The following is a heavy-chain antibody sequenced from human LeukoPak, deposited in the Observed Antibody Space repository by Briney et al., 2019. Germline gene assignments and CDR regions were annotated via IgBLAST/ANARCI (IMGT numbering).Heavy chain of an antibody. CDR3: ARDRAPTVLIIGYCSSTSCYYRGPDYYYYGMDV. CDR2: IIPIFGTA. V-gene: IGHV1-69*05. D-gene: IGHD2-2*01. J-gene: IGHJ6*02. Sequence: GASVKVSCKASGGTFSSYAISWVRQAPGQGLEWMGGIIPIFGTANYAQKFQGRVTITTDESASTAYMELSSLGFEDTAVYYCARDRAPTVLIIGYCSSTSCYYRGPDYYYYGMDVWGQGTTVTVSS. CDR1: GGTFSSYA.